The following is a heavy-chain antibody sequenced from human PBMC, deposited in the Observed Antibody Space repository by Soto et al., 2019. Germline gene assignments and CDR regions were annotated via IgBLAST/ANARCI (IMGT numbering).Heavy chain of an antibody. J-gene: IGHJ4*02. V-gene: IGHV3-48*03. CDR1: GFSFSSYE. CDR3: AGGSGYLFDF. D-gene: IGHD3-3*01. CDR2: ISSSGHIM. Sequence: VGSLRLSCTVPGFSFSSYEMKWVRQAPGKGLEWVAYISSSGHIMYYSDSVKGRFTISRDGPKNSLYLQMKSLRVDDTAIYYCAGGSGYLFDFWGQGTLVTVSS.